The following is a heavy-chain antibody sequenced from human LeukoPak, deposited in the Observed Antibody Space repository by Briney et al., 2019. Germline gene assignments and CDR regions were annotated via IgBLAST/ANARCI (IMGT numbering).Heavy chain of an antibody. D-gene: IGHD5-18*01. J-gene: IGHJ6*04. CDR3: ARGARGYSYGGYYYGMDV. Sequence: GGSLRLSCAASGFTFSSYSMNWVRQAPGKGLEWVSSISSSSSYIYYADSVKGRFTISRDNAKNSLYLQMNSLRAEDTAVYYRARGARGYSYGGYYYGMDVWGKGTTVTVSS. CDR1: GFTFSSYS. V-gene: IGHV3-21*01. CDR2: ISSSSSYI.